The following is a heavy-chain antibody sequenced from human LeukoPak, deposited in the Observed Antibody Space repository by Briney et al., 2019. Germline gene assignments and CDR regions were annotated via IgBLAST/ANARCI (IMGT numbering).Heavy chain of an antibody. CDR3: APFGVVTNDAFDI. D-gene: IGHD3-3*01. CDR1: GFTFSSYS. J-gene: IGHJ3*02. CDR2: ISSSSTI. V-gene: IGHV3-48*01. Sequence: GGSLRLSCAASGFTFSSYSMNWVRQAPGKGLEWVSYISSSSTIYYADSVKGRFTISRDNAKNSLYLQMNSLRAEDTAVYYCAPFGVVTNDAFDIWGQGTMVTVSS.